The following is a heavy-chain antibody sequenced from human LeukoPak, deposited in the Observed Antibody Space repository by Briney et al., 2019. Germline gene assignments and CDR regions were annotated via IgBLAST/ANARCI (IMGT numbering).Heavy chain of an antibody. CDR1: GFTFGNAW. J-gene: IGHJ5*02. V-gene: IGHV3-15*07. CDR2: IRSNSDGGTI. CDR3: ATDFYDST. D-gene: IGHD3-22*01. Sequence: GGSLRLSCATSGFTFGNAWMNWVRQAPGKGLEWVGRIRSNSDGGTIDYAAPVKGRFTLSRDDSKTTLYLQMNSLQAEDTAVYYCATDFYDSTWGQGTLVTVSS.